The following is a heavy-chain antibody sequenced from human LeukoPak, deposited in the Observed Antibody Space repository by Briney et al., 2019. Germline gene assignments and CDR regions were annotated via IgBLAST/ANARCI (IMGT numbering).Heavy chain of an antibody. CDR3: VREGFYFFDF. V-gene: IGHV3-7*01. Sequence: PGGSLRLSCAASGFTFTNNFMSWVRQVPGKGLEWVANIKQDGSETTYADSVRSRFTIFRDNAKDSVYLQMNSLRAEDSATYYCVREGFYFFDFWGQGTLVTVSS. CDR2: IKQDGSET. J-gene: IGHJ4*01. CDR1: GFTFTNNF.